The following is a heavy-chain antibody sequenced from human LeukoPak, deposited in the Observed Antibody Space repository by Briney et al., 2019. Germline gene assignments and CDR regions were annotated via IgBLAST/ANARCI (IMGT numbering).Heavy chain of an antibody. D-gene: IGHD6-13*01. CDR1: GYTFTGYY. CDR2: INPNSGDT. CDR3: ARLIAAAGTPLGY. V-gene: IGHV1-2*02. Sequence: ASVKVSCKASGYTFTGYYMHWVRQAPGQGLEWMGWINPNSGDTNYGQKFQDRVTLTRDTSVITAYMELSSLRSEDTAVYYCARLIAAAGTPLGYWGQGTLVTVSS. J-gene: IGHJ4*02.